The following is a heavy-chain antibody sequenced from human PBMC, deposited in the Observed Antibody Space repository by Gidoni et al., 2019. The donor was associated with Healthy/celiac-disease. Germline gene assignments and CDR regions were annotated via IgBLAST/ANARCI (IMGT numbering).Heavy chain of an antibody. Sequence: QVQLVESGGGVVQPGRSLRLSCSASGFTFSSYGMHWVRQAPGKGLEWVAVIWYDGSNKYYADSVKGRFTISRDNSKNTLYLQMNSLRAEDTAVYYCARESVGEDGYNYFDYWGQGTLVTVSS. CDR1: GFTFSSYG. D-gene: IGHD3-16*01. CDR2: IWYDGSNK. V-gene: IGHV3-33*01. J-gene: IGHJ4*02. CDR3: ARESVGEDGYNYFDY.